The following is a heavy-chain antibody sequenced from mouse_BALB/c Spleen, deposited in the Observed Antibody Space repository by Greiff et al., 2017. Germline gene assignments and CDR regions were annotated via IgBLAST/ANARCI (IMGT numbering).Heavy chain of an antibody. D-gene: IGHD2-4*01. Sequence: EVKVVESGGGLVQPGGSRKLSCAASGFTFSSFGMHWVRQAPEKGLEWVAYISSGSSTIYYADTVTGRFTISRDNPKNTLFLQMTSLRSEDTAMYYCARSTMITAWFAYWGQGTLVTVSA. J-gene: IGHJ3*01. CDR3: ARSTMITAWFAY. V-gene: IGHV5-17*02. CDR1: GFTFSSFG. CDR2: ISSGSSTI.